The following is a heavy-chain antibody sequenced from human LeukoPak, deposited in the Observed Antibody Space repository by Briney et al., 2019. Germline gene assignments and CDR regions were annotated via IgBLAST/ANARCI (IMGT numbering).Heavy chain of an antibody. D-gene: IGHD5-18*01. CDR1: GFTFYDYA. CDR3: ARDTEGYIYGYHYYGMDV. Sequence: GGSLRLSCAASGFTFYDYAMHWVRQAPGKGLEWVSLISGDSHSTFYADSVKGRFTIPRDNSKNSLYLQMNSLRNDDTALYYCARDTEGYIYGYHYYGMDVWGQGTTVTVSS. J-gene: IGHJ6*02. V-gene: IGHV3-43*02. CDR2: ISGDSHST.